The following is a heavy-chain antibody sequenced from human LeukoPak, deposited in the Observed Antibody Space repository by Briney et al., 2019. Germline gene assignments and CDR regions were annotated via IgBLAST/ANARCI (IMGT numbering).Heavy chain of an antibody. CDR3: VTDGDKWNDFEY. CDR1: GLSLSNFW. V-gene: IGHV3-7*01. Sequence: GGSLRLSCAASGLSLSNFWMHWVRQAPGKGLEWVAIISKDGNEIKYVDSVKGRFTLSRDNAKNSVYLQMNSLRTEDTALYYCVTDGDKWNDFEYWGQGALVTVSS. J-gene: IGHJ4*02. CDR2: ISKDGNEI. D-gene: IGHD1-1*01.